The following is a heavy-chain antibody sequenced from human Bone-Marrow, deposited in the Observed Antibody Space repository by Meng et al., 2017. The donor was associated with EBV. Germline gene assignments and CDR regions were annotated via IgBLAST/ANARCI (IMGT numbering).Heavy chain of an antibody. CDR1: GGSFSGYY. J-gene: IGHJ4*02. CDR3: ARGGIFGVAIFDY. CDR2: INHSGST. D-gene: IGHD3-3*01. V-gene: IGHV4-34*02. Sequence: AQPPQCGAGLLKPSETLSLTCAVYGGSFSGYYWSWIRQPPGKGLEWIGEINHSGSTNYNPSLKSRVTISVDTSKNQFSLKLSSVTAADTAVYYCARGGIFGVAIFDYWGQGTLVTVSS.